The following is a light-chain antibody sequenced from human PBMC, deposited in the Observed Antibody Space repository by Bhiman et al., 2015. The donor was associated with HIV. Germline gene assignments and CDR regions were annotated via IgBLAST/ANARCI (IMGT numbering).Light chain of an antibody. Sequence: SSELTQDPTVSVALGQTVRITCQGDSLRNYYANWYQQKPGQAPVVVIYGKNNRPSGIPDRFSGSSSGNTASLTITGVQPEDEGDYYCNSRDSSGNHLGVFGTGTKVTVL. V-gene: IGLV3-19*01. CDR2: GKN. J-gene: IGLJ1*01. CDR1: SLRNYY. CDR3: NSRDSSGNHLGV.